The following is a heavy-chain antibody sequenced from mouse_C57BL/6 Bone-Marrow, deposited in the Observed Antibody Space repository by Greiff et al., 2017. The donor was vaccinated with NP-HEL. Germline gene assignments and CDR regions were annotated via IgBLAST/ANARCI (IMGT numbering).Heavy chain of an antibody. CDR1: GYTFTSYW. D-gene: IGHD2-3*01. Sequence: VQLQQPGAELVRPGSSVKLSCKASGYTFTSYWMHWVKQRPIQGLEWIGNIDPSDSETHYNQKFKDKATLTVDKSSSTAYMQLSSLTSEDSAVYYCARGGTLYDGYPFAYWGQGTLVTVSA. CDR2: IDPSDSET. V-gene: IGHV1-52*01. CDR3: ARGGTLYDGYPFAY. J-gene: IGHJ3*01.